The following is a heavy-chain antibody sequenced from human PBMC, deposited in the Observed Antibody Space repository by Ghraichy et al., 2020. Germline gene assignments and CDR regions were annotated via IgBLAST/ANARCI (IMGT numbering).Heavy chain of an antibody. CDR3: AKDGTGYSSGWYYFDY. D-gene: IGHD6-19*01. CDR2: ISGRGGST. Sequence: GESLNISCAASGFTFSSYAMSWVRQAPGKGLEWVSAISGRGGSTYYADSVKGRFTISRDNSKNTLYLQMNSLRAEDTAVYYCAKDGTGYSSGWYYFDYWGQGTLVTVSS. J-gene: IGHJ4*02. CDR1: GFTFSSYA. V-gene: IGHV3-23*01.